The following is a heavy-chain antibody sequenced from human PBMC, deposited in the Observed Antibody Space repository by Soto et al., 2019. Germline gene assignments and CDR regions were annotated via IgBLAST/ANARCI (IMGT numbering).Heavy chain of an antibody. CDR2: IYYSGST. V-gene: IGHV4-31*03. J-gene: IGHJ6*02. D-gene: IGHD3-10*01. Sequence: SETLSLTCTVSGGSISSGGYYWSWIRQHPGKGLEWIGYIYYSGSTYYNPSLKSRVTISVDTPTSQFSLKVTSVTATDTAVYYCARQGFGPLHGLVDVWGQGTTVTVSS. CDR3: ARQGFGPLHGLVDV. CDR1: GGSISSGGYY.